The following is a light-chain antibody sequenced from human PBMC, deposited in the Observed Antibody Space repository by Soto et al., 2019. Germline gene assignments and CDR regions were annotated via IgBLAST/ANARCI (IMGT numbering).Light chain of an antibody. CDR2: DAS. V-gene: IGKV3-11*01. CDR3: QQRSDWPRT. Sequence: ELVMTQSPATLSVAPGERATLSCRASQSISNSLAWYQQKPGQAPSLLIFDASNRATGIPARFSGSGSGTDFTLTISSLEPEDFAVYYCQQRSDWPRTFGQGTKVDIK. CDR1: QSISNS. J-gene: IGKJ1*01.